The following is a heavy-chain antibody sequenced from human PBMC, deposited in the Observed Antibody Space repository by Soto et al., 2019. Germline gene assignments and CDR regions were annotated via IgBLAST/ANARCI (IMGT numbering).Heavy chain of an antibody. CDR3: ARVVPGGWFWIAY. D-gene: IGHD6-19*01. CDR2: IYYSGST. CDR1: GGSISSYY. J-gene: IGHJ4*02. V-gene: IGHV4-59*01. Sequence: PSETLSLTCTVSGGSISSYYWSWIRQPPGKGLEWIGYIYYSGSTNYNPSLKSRVTISVDTSKNQFSLKLSSVTAADTAVYYCARVVPGGWFWIAYWGQGTLVTVSS.